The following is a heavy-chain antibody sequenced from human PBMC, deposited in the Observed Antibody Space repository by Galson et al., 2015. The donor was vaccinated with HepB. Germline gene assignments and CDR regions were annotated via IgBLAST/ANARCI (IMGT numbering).Heavy chain of an antibody. Sequence: TLSLTCAVYGGSFSGYYWNWIRHPPGKGLEWIGEINPSGSTNYNPSLKSRVTISADTSKNQFSLKLSSVIAADTAVDYCARGGSRAAGVPLWGQGTTVTVSS. V-gene: IGHV4-34*01. J-gene: IGHJ6*02. CDR2: INPSGST. D-gene: IGHD6-25*01. CDR3: ARGGSRAAGVPL. CDR1: GGSFSGYY.